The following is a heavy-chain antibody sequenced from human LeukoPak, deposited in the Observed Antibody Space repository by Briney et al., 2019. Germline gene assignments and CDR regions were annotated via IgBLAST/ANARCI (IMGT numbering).Heavy chain of an antibody. J-gene: IGHJ4*02. V-gene: IGHV1-2*02. CDR1: GYTFTGYY. CDR2: INPNSGGT. Sequence: GPSVKVSCKASGYTFTGYYMHWVRQAPGQGLEWMGWINPNSGGTNYAQKFQRRVTMTRDTSISTAYMELSRLRSDDTAVYYCARDVKRGGYHEVYYFDYWGQGTLVTVSS. D-gene: IGHD1-26*01. CDR3: ARDVKRGGYHEVYYFDY.